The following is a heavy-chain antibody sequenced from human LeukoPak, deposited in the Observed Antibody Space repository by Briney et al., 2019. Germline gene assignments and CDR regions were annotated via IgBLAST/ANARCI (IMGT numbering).Heavy chain of an antibody. CDR3: AELGITMIGGV. Sequence: GGTLRLSCTASGFTFSSYCMSWVRQAPGKGLEWVANIKKDGSEKYYVDSVKGRFTISRDNAKTSLYLQMNSLRAEDTAVYYCAELGITMIGGVWGKGTTVTISS. CDR1: GFTFSSYC. CDR2: IKKDGSEK. D-gene: IGHD3-10*02. V-gene: IGHV3-7*01. J-gene: IGHJ6*04.